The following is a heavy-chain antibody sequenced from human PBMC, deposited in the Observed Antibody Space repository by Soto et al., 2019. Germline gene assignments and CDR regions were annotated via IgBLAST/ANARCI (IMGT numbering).Heavy chain of an antibody. V-gene: IGHV1-69*01. CDR2: IIPIFGTA. Sequence: QVQLVQSGAEVKKPGSSVKVSCKASGDTFSSYAISWVRQAPGQGLEWMGGIIPIFGTANYAQKFQGRVTITADESTSTDYMELSSLRSEDTAVYYCARDGSGYRSRASPMDVWGQGTTCTVSS. CDR1: GDTFSSYA. D-gene: IGHD3-22*01. CDR3: ARDGSGYRSRASPMDV. J-gene: IGHJ6*02.